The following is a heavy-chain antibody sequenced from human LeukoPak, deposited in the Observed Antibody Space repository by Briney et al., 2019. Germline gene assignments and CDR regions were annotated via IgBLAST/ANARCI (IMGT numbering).Heavy chain of an antibody. CDR3: AKERVIAAAGIYDYFDS. V-gene: IGHV3-23*01. CDR2: ISGSGLTP. Sequence: TGGSLRLSCVGSGFTFSSYAMTWVRQAPGQGLKWVSAISGSGLTPYYADSVKGRFAISRDNSNSTLSLQMNSLRAEDTAVYYCAKERVIAAAGIYDYFDSWGQGTLVTVSS. D-gene: IGHD6-13*01. CDR1: GFTFSSYA. J-gene: IGHJ4*02.